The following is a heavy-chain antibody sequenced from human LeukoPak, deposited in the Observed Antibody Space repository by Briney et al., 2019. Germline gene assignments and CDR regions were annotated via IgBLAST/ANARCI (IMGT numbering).Heavy chain of an antibody. CDR3: ARRGATRTVDY. Sequence: AGGSLRLSCAASGFTFSSYGMHWVRQAPGKGLEWVAVISYDGSNKYYADSVKGRFTISRDNSKNTLYLQMNSLRAEDTAVYYCARRGATRTVDYWGQGTPVTVSS. V-gene: IGHV3-30*03. CDR2: ISYDGSNK. J-gene: IGHJ4*02. CDR1: GFTFSSYG. D-gene: IGHD1-26*01.